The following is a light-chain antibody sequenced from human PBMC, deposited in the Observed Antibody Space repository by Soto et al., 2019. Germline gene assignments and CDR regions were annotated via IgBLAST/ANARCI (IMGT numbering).Light chain of an antibody. J-gene: IGKJ2*01. V-gene: IGKV1-39*01. CDR2: AAY. CDR1: QSISTY. Sequence: DIQMTQSPSSLSASVGDRVTISCRASQSISTYLNWYRQKPGKAPKLLIYAAYTLKTGVPSRFSGGGSVTDFTLTITILHPEDIGTYYCQQSYITPHTFGQGTKLEIK. CDR3: QQSYITPHT.